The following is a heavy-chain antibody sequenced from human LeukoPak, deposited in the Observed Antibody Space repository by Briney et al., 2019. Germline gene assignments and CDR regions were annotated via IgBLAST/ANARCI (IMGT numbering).Heavy chain of an antibody. CDR2: IHNSGST. CDR1: GDSVSRSDSY. Sequence: SETLSLTCSVSGDSVSRSDSYWDWIRQSPGKGLEWIGRIHNSGSTNYNPSLKSRVTISVDTSKNQFSLKLSSVTAADTAVYYCARGQSDDYVWGSYRFLLDYYYYMDVWGKGTTVTVSS. J-gene: IGHJ6*03. CDR3: ARGQSDDYVWGSYRFLLDYYYYMDV. D-gene: IGHD3-16*02. V-gene: IGHV4-61*08.